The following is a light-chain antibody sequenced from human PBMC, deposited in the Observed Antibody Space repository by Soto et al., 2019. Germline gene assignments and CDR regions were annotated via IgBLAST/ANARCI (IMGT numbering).Light chain of an antibody. CDR1: QGISSY. Sequence: AIRMTQSPSSFSASTGDRVTITCRASQGISSYLAWYQQKPGKAPKLLIYAASTLQSGAPSRFSGSGSGTDFTLTNSCLQSEDCATDYGQQYYSYPPWTFGQGTKVEIK. CDR2: AAS. CDR3: QQYYSYPPWT. V-gene: IGKV1-8*01. J-gene: IGKJ1*01.